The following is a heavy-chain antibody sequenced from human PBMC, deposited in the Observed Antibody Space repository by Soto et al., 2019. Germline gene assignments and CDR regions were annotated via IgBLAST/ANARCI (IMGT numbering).Heavy chain of an antibody. CDR2: ISESGDNT. J-gene: IGHJ4*02. Sequence: EVQLLESGGSLVQPGGSLRLSCAASGFTFSIYTMAWVRQAPGKGLEWVSGISESGDNTYYADSVKGRFTISRDSSKDTLHLQMNSLRAEDTAVYFCAKGQHGSAYYYFDNWGQGTLVTVSS. CDR1: GFTFSIYT. D-gene: IGHD6-19*01. CDR3: AKGQHGSAYYYFDN. V-gene: IGHV3-23*01.